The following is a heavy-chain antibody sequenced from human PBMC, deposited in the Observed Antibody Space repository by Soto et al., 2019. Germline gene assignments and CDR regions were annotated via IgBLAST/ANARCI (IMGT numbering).Heavy chain of an antibody. CDR2: ISYDGSNK. D-gene: IGHD2-21*01. J-gene: IGHJ3*02. V-gene: IGHV3-30*03. CDR3: ARNAGSGGDGGGI. Sequence: GWSLRLSCAASGFTFSSYGMHWVRQAPGKGLEWVAVISYDGSNKYYADSVKGRFTISRDNSKNTLYLQMNSLRAEDTAVYYCARNAGSGGDGGGIWGQGTMVTVSS. CDR1: GFTFSSYG.